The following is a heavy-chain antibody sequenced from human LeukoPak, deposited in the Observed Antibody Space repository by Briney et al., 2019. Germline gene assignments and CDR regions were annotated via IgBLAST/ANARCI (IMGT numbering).Heavy chain of an antibody. CDR1: GLTFSSYA. CDR2: ISYDGSNK. CDR3: AKGPYSDSSEWFDP. V-gene: IGHV3-30-3*01. Sequence: PGRSLRLSCAASGLTFSSYALHWVRQAPGKGLEWVAVISYDGSNKYYADSVKGRFTISRDNSKNTLYLQMNSLRAEDTAVYYCAKGPYSDSSEWFDPWGQGTLVTVSS. J-gene: IGHJ5*02. D-gene: IGHD6-6*01.